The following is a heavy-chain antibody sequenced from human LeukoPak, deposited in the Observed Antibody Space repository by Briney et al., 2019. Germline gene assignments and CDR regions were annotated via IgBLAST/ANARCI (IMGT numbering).Heavy chain of an antibody. CDR3: ARGDSFDP. CDR1: GGTLGSYA. J-gene: IGHJ5*02. Sequence: ASVKVSCKASGGTLGSYAISWVRQAPGQGLEWMGWMNPNSGNTGYAQKFQGRVTMTRNTSISTAYMELSSLRSEDTAVYYCARGDSFDPWGQGTLVTVSS. V-gene: IGHV1-8*02. CDR2: MNPNSGNT.